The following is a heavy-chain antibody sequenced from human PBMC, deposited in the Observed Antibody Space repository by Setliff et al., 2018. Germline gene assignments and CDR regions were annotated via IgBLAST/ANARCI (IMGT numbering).Heavy chain of an antibody. V-gene: IGHV4-38-2*01. D-gene: IGHD2-2*01. J-gene: IGHJ3*02. CDR2: MYHSGST. CDR1: YYSISSGYY. Sequence: SETLSLTCAVSYYSISSGYYWGWIRQPPGKGLEWIGSMYHSGSTYYSPSLESRVTISVDMSKNHLSLKLSSVTAADTAVYYCARYIWGAKMQLPHDVCDIGGQGTMVTVSS. CDR3: ARYIWGAKMQLPHDVCDI.